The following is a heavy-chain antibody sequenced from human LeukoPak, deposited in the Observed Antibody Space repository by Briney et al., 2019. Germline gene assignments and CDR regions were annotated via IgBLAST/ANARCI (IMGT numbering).Heavy chain of an antibody. CDR3: ARGGDYWPNAFDI. V-gene: IGHV4-39*01. CDR1: GGSISSSSYY. D-gene: IGHD4-17*01. CDR2: IYYSGST. Sequence: PSETLSLTCTVSGGSISSSSYYWGWIRQPPGKGLEWIGSIYYSGSTYYNPSLKSRVTISVDTSKNQFSLKLSSVTAADTAVYYCARGGDYWPNAFDIWGQGTMVTVSS. J-gene: IGHJ3*02.